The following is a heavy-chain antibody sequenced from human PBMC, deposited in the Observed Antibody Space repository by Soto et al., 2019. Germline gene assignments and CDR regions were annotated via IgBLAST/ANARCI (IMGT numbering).Heavy chain of an antibody. D-gene: IGHD5-12*01. CDR3: ARGDSGYDVYFDY. CDR2: INHSGST. V-gene: IGHV4-34*01. CDR1: GGSFSGYY. J-gene: IGHJ4*02. Sequence: SETLSLTCTVYGGSFSGYYWSWIRQPPGKGLEWIGEINHSGSTNYNPSLKSRVTISVDTSKNQFSLKLSSVTAADTAVYYCARGDSGYDVYFDYWGQGTLVT.